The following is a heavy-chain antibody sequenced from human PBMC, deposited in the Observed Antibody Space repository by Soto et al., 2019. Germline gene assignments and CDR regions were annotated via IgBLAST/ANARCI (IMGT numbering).Heavy chain of an antibody. CDR3: NAAALR. J-gene: IGHJ4*02. Sequence: QLVESGGGFVKPGMSLRLTCAASGFTFSNAWMTWVRQAPGKGLERVGRIRSKGDGGTADYVALVRGRFTISRDDSQNLVFLHMGNRQPEDTAVYYCNAAALRWGQGNLVSVSS. V-gene: IGHV3-15*01. CDR1: GFTFSNAW. CDR2: IRSKGDGGTA. D-gene: IGHD6-25*01.